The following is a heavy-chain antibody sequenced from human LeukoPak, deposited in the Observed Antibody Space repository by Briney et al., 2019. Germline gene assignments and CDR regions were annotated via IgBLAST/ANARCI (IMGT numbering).Heavy chain of an antibody. J-gene: IGHJ4*02. D-gene: IGHD2-15*01. CDR1: GFPFSSYG. CDR3: AKDQLNRFCSGGSCSTTHDY. V-gene: IGHV3-23*01. CDR2: ITGSSRST. Sequence: GGTLRLSCAASGFPFSSYGMSWVRQAPGKGLEWVSAITGSSRSTYYADSVKGRFTISRDNSKNTLYLQMNSLRAEDTAIYYCAKDQLNRFCSGGSCSTTHDYWGQGALVTVSS.